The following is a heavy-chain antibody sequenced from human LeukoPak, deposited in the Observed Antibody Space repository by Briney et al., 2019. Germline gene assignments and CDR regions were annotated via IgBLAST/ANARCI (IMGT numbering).Heavy chain of an antibody. Sequence: GASVKVSCKASGYTFTSYYMHWVRQAPGQGLEWMGIISPSDGSTNYAQKFQGRVTITADKSTSTAYMELSSLRSEDTAVYYCARDLSDYDFWSGYYDDAFDIWGQGTMVTVSS. D-gene: IGHD3-3*01. CDR1: GYTFTSYY. CDR3: ARDLSDYDFWSGYYDDAFDI. V-gene: IGHV1-46*01. CDR2: ISPSDGST. J-gene: IGHJ3*02.